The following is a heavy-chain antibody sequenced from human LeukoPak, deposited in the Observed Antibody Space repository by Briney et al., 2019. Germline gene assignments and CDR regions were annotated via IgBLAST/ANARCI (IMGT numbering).Heavy chain of an antibody. D-gene: IGHD3-3*01. V-gene: IGHV3-9*01. CDR2: ISWNSGSV. CDR1: GFTFDDYA. Sequence: GRSLRLSCAASGFTFDDYAMHWVRQAPGKGLEWVSGISWNSGSVGYADSVKGRFTISRDNAKNSLYLQMNSLRAEDTALYYCAKGLWSDYYSEVAPFDPWGQGTLVTVSS. J-gene: IGHJ5*02. CDR3: AKGLWSDYYSEVAPFDP.